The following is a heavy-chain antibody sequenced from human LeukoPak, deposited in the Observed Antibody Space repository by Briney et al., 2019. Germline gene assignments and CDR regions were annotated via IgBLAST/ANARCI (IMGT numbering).Heavy chain of an antibody. D-gene: IGHD3-22*01. CDR2: LYSSGGT. J-gene: IGHJ3*02. CDR1: GFTVSNNY. CDR3: AKAGDYDSLAHAFDI. Sequence: SGGSLRLSCAASGFTVSNNYMSWVRQAPGKGLEWVSLLYSSGGTNYADSVKGRFTISRDNSKNTLYLQMNSLRAEDTAVYYCAKAGDYDSLAHAFDIWGQGTMVTVSS. V-gene: IGHV3-66*03.